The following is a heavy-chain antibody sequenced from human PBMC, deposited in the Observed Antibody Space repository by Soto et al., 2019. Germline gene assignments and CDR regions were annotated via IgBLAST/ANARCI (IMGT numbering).Heavy chain of an antibody. Sequence: QVQLVQSGAEVKKPGSSVKVSCKASGGTFSSYAISWVRQAPGQGLEWMGGIIAIFGTANYAQKFQGRVTITADKSTSTAYMELSSLRSEDTAVYYCARVGRSIEARGDWFDPWGQGTLVTVSS. D-gene: IGHD6-6*01. CDR2: IIAIFGTA. CDR1: GGTFSSYA. CDR3: ARVGRSIEARGDWFDP. J-gene: IGHJ5*02. V-gene: IGHV1-69*06.